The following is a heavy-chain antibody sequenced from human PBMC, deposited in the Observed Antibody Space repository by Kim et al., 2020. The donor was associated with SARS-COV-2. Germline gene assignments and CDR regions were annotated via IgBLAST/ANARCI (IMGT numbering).Heavy chain of an antibody. CDR1: GFTFSSYA. CDR3: ARELIQLWLPVYYGMDV. Sequence: GGSLRLSCAASGFTFSSYAMHWVRQAPGKGLEWVAVISYDGSNKYYADSVKGRFTISRDNSKNTLYLQMNSLRAEDTAVYYCARELIQLWLPVYYGMDVWGQGTTVTVSS. CDR2: ISYDGSNK. D-gene: IGHD5-18*01. V-gene: IGHV3-30*04. J-gene: IGHJ6*02.